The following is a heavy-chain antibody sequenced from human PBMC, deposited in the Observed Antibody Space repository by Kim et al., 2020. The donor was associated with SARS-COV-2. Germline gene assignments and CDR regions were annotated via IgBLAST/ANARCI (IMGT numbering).Heavy chain of an antibody. CDR3: ARDQVSYDFWSDRIMDWFDP. CDR1: GCSISSYY. D-gene: IGHD3-3*01. Sequence: SETLSLTCTVSGCSISSYYWSWIRQPAGKGLEWIGRIYTSGSTNYNPSLKSRVTMSVDTSNNQFSLKLSSVTSADTAVYYCARDQVSYDFWSDRIMDWFDPWGQGTLVTVSS. V-gene: IGHV4-4*07. CDR2: IYTSGST. J-gene: IGHJ5*02.